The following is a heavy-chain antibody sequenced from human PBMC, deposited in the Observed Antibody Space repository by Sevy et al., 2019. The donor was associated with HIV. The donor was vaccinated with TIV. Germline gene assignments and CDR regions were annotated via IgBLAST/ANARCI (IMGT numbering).Heavy chain of an antibody. CDR1: GFTVSSNY. V-gene: IGHV3-53*01. D-gene: IGHD1-26*01. J-gene: IGHJ3*02. CDR3: ASPGIVGAIDAFDI. CDR2: IYSGGST. Sequence: GGSLRLSCAASGFTVSSNYMSWVRQAPGKGLEWVSVIYSGGSTYYADSVKGRFTISRDNSKNTRYLQMNSLRAEDTAGYYWASPGIVGAIDAFDIWGQGTMVTVSS.